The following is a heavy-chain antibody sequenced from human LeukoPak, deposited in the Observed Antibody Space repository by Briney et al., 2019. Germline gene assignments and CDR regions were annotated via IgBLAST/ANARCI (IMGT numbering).Heavy chain of an antibody. CDR2: IYSSGST. D-gene: IGHD5-18*01. CDR3: ARAGQLWPTTDY. Sequence: SETLSLTCNVSGGSISSGTYYWSWIRQPAGKGLEWIGRIYSSGSTDYNPSLKSRVTISVDTSKNQFSLKLSSVTAADTAVYYCARAGQLWPTTDYWGQGTLVTVSS. J-gene: IGHJ4*02. V-gene: IGHV4-61*02. CDR1: GGSISSGTYY.